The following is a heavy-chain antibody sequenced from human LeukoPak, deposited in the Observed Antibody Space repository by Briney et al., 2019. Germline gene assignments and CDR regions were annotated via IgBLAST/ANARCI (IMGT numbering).Heavy chain of an antibody. CDR1: EFSVSSNY. CDR2: VYSAGNT. Sequence: GWSLRLSCAASEFSVSSNYMSWVRQAPGKGLEWVSVVYSAGNTYYADFVKGRFTISRDNSKNTLYLQMNSLRDDDTAVYYCARVAQWLPRYFDLWGRGTLVTVSS. D-gene: IGHD6-19*01. CDR3: ARVAQWLPRYFDL. V-gene: IGHV3-53*01. J-gene: IGHJ2*01.